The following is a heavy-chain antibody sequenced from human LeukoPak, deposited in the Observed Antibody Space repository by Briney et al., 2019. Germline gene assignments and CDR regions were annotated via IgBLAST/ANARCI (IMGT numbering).Heavy chain of an antibody. Sequence: PGGSLRLSCAASGFTFSNYAMSWFRQAPGKGLEWVSAMSGSGGDTYYADSVKGRFTISRDNSKNTLYLQMNSLRAEDTAVYYCAKVGGYLRGSYFHFDYWGQGTLVTVSS. V-gene: IGHV3-23*01. D-gene: IGHD1-26*01. J-gene: IGHJ4*02. CDR2: MSGSGGDT. CDR1: GFTFSNYA. CDR3: AKVGGYLRGSYFHFDY.